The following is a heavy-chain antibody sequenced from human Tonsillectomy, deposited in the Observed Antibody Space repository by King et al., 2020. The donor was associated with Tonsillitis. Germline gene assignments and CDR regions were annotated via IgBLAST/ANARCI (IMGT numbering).Heavy chain of an antibody. CDR3: ARESIDYDILTGPDY. D-gene: IGHD3-9*01. V-gene: IGHV1-2*02. Sequence: QLVQSGAEVKKPGASVKVSCKASGYTFTGYYMHWVRQAPGQGLEWMGWINPNSGGTNYAQKFQGRVTMTRETSISTAYMELSRLRSDDTAVYYCARESIDYDILTGPDYWGQGTLVTVSS. CDR1: GYTFTGYY. CDR2: INPNSGGT. J-gene: IGHJ4*02.